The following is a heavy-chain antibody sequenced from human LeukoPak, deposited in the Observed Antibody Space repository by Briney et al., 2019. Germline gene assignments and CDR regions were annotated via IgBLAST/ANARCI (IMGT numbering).Heavy chain of an antibody. CDR3: VRHGGTRVTLVEVYYFDY. J-gene: IGHJ4*02. CDR1: GGSITTSSYY. CDR2: IYYTGGT. V-gene: IGHV4-39*01. D-gene: IGHD4-11*01. Sequence: SETLSLTCSVSGGSITTSSYYWAWIRQPPEKGLEWIGSIYYTGGTSYSPSLKSRVTISVDTSKNQFSLKSSSVTAADTAVYYCVRHGGTRVTLVEVYYFDYWGQGTLVTVSS.